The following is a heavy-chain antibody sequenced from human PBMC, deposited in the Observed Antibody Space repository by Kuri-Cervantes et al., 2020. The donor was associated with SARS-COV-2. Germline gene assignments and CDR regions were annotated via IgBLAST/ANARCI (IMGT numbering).Heavy chain of an antibody. D-gene: IGHD3-10*01. Sequence: GSLRLSCTVSGGSISSSSYYWGWIRQPPGKGLEWIGSIYYSGSTYYNPSLKSRVTISVDTSKNQFSLKLSSVTAADTAVYYCARVADKLSSVWFDPWGQGTLVTVSS. CDR1: GGSISSSSYY. J-gene: IGHJ5*02. V-gene: IGHV4-39*07. CDR2: IYYSGST. CDR3: ARVADKLSSVWFDP.